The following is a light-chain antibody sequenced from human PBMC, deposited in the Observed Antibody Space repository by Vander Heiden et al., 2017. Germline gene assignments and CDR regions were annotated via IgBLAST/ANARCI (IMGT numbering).Light chain of an antibody. Sequence: SALTQPASVSGSPGQSIPISCTGTSSDVGGYNYVSWYQQHPGKAPILMIYDVSNRPSGVSNRFSGSKSGNTASLTISGLQAEDEADYYCSSYTSSSTVVFGGGTKLTVL. V-gene: IGLV2-14*01. J-gene: IGLJ2*01. CDR2: DVS. CDR3: SSYTSSSTVV. CDR1: SSDVGGYNY.